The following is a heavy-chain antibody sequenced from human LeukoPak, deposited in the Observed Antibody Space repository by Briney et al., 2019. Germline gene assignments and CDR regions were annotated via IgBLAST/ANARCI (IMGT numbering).Heavy chain of an antibody. V-gene: IGHV3-21*01. Sequence: GGSLRLSCAASGFTFSSYSMNWVRQAPGKGLEWVSSISSSSSYIYYADSVKGRFTISRDNAKNSLYLQMNSLRAEDTAVYYCARSTPSGSGNHFDYSGQGTLVTVSS. CDR1: GFTFSSYS. D-gene: IGHD6-19*01. CDR2: ISSSSSYI. CDR3: ARSTPSGSGNHFDY. J-gene: IGHJ4*02.